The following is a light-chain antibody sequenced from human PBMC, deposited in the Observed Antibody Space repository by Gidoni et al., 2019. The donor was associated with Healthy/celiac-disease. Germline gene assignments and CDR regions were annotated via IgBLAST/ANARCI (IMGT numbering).Light chain of an antibody. CDR1: QDISNY. CDR2: GAS. J-gene: IGKJ4*01. Sequence: IQMTQSPSSLSASVGDRVNITCQASQDISNYLNWYQQKPGKAPKLLIYGASNLETGVPSRFSGSGSGTDFTFTISSLQPEDIATYYCQQYDNLPPLTFGGGTKVEIK. V-gene: IGKV1-33*01. CDR3: QQYDNLPPLT.